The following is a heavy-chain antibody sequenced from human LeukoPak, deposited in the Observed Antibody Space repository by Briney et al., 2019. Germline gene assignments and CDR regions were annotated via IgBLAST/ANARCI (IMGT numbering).Heavy chain of an antibody. D-gene: IGHD7-27*01. Sequence: GGSLRLSCVGSGFTFNTYWMNWVRQAPGKGLEWVANIREDGSEIYYLDSVKGRFTIFRDNAKNSLYLQMNGLRAVDTAVYYCARHWAHLDYWGQGTLVTVSS. CDR2: IREDGSEI. CDR3: ARHWAHLDY. CDR1: GFTFNTYW. J-gene: IGHJ4*02. V-gene: IGHV3-7*01.